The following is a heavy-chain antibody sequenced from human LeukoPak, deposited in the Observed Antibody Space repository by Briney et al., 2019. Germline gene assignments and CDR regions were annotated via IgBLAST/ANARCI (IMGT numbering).Heavy chain of an antibody. Sequence: PGGSLRLSCTNSGFTFSTYGMSWVRQTPGKGLEWVSAIGGSGAATFYADSVKGRFTISRDNSENTLYLQLNSLRVEDTAIYSCSKGRYTFDYWGQGTLVTVSS. D-gene: IGHD1-1*01. V-gene: IGHV3-23*01. J-gene: IGHJ4*02. CDR1: GFTFSTYG. CDR2: IGGSGAAT. CDR3: SKGRYTFDY.